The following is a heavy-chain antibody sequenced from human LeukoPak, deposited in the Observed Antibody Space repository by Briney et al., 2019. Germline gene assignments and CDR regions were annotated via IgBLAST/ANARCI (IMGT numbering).Heavy chain of an antibody. J-gene: IGHJ4*02. V-gene: IGHV3-30*02. CDR1: GFTFSSYG. D-gene: IGHD6-19*01. Sequence: GGSLRLSCAASGFTFSSYGMHWVRQAPGKGLEWVAFIRYDGSNKYYADSVKGRFTISRDNSKNTLYLQMNSLRAEDTAVYYCAKDYGVADTPGYWGQGTLVTVSS. CDR2: IRYDGSNK. CDR3: AKDYGVADTPGY.